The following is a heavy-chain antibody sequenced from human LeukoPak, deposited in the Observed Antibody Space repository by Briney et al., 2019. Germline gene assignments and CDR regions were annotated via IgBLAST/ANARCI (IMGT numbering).Heavy chain of an antibody. CDR3: ARHGYYGSGSYVSYYYYGMDV. V-gene: IGHV5-51*01. J-gene: IGHJ6*02. CDR1: GYSFTSYW. D-gene: IGHD3-10*01. CDR2: IYPGDSDT. Sequence: GESLKISCKGSGYSFTSYWIGWVRQMPGKGLEWMGIIYPGDSDTRYSPSFQGQVTISADKSISTAYLQWSSLKASDTAMYYCARHGYYGSGSYVSYYYYGMDVWGQGTTVTVSS.